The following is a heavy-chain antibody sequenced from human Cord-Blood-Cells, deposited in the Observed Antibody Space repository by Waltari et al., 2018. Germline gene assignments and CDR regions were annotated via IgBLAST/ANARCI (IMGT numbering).Heavy chain of an antibody. Sequence: EVQLVESGGGLVKPGGSMRLSCAASGFPFPRYSMNWFRQAPGKGLEWVSSISSSSSYIYYADSVKGRFTISRDNAKNSLYLQMNSLRAEDTAVYYCARASDCSGGSCFDYWGQGTLVTVSS. CDR1: GFPFPRYS. CDR2: ISSSSSYI. J-gene: IGHJ4*02. V-gene: IGHV3-21*01. D-gene: IGHD2-15*01. CDR3: ARASDCSGGSCFDY.